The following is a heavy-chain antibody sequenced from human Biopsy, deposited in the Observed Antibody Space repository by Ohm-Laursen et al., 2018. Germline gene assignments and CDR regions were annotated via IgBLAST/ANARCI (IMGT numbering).Heavy chain of an antibody. D-gene: IGHD3-10*01. V-gene: IGHV1-18*01. Sequence: ASVKVSCKASGYTFTDYGVSWVRQAPGQGLEWMGWITTYNGNTNYAQKVQGRVTMTTDTSTSTAYMELGSLRSDDTAVYYCARDRGYYYYYGMDVWGQGTTVTVSS. CDR1: GYTFTDYG. CDR2: ITTYNGNT. J-gene: IGHJ6*02. CDR3: ARDRGYYYYYGMDV.